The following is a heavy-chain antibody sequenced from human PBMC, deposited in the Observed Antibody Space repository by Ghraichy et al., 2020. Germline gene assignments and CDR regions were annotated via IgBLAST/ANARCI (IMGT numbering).Heavy chain of an antibody. CDR2: IYYSGST. V-gene: IGHV4-59*01. D-gene: IGHD3-16*01. Sequence: SQTLSLTCTVSGGSISSYYWSWIRQPPGKGLEWIGYIYYSGSTNYNPSLKSRVTISVDTSKNQFSLKLSSVTAADTAVYYCARDRFYDYVWGSPWNPGYYYYYMDVWGKGTTVTVSS. J-gene: IGHJ6*03. CDR1: GGSISSYY. CDR3: ARDRFYDYVWGSPWNPGYYYYYMDV.